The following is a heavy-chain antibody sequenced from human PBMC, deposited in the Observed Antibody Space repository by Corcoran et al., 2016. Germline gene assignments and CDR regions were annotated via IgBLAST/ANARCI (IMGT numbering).Heavy chain of an antibody. CDR2: INAGNGNT. V-gene: IGHV1-3*01. D-gene: IGHD3-3*01. CDR1: GYTFTSYA. CDR3: ARDDFWSGYYTYNWFDP. Sequence: QVQLVQSGAEVKKPGASVKVSCKASGYTFTSYAMHWVRQAPGQRLEWMGWINAGNGNTKYSQKFQGRVTITRDTSASTAYMELSSLRSEDTAVYYCARDDFWSGYYTYNWFDPWGQGTLVTVSS. J-gene: IGHJ5*02.